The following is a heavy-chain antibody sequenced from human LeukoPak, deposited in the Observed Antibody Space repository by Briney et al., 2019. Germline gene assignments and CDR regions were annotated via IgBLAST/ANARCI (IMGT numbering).Heavy chain of an antibody. J-gene: IGHJ4*02. CDR3: AKSPLHSSSWFDY. Sequence: GGSLILSCAASGFTFSSYGMHWVRQAPGKGLEWVAVISYDGSNKYYADSVKGRFTISRDNSKNTLYLQMNSLRAEDTAVYYCAKSPLHSSSWFDYWGQGTLVTVSS. V-gene: IGHV3-30*18. CDR1: GFTFSSYG. CDR2: ISYDGSNK. D-gene: IGHD6-13*01.